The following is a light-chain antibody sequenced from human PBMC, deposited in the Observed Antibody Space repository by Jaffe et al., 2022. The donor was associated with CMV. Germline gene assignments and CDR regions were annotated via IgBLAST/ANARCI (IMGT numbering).Light chain of an antibody. V-gene: IGKV3-20*01. J-gene: IGKJ4*01. Sequence: EIVLTQHPDTLSLSPGERATLSCRASQSVATSHLAWYQQAPGQAPRLLMYGASNRASGIPDRFSGSGSGTDFTLTISRLEPEDFAVYYCLQYGGSSSFTFGGGTKVEVK. CDR3: LQYGGSSSFT. CDR1: QSVATSH. CDR2: GAS.